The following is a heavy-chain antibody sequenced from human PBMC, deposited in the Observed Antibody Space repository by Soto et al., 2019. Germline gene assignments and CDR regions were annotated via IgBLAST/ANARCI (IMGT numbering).Heavy chain of an antibody. Sequence: GGSLRLSCAASGVTFSSFSFNWVRQAPGKGLEWVSFILSSGGSIYYADSVKGRFTISRDNAKNTLYLQMNSLRDEDTAVYYCSTSYCSSSSCSYINIYYYGMDVWGQGTTVTVSS. CDR2: ILSSGGSI. CDR3: STSYCSSSSCSYINIYYYGMDV. J-gene: IGHJ6*02. V-gene: IGHV3-21*04. CDR1: GVTFSSFS. D-gene: IGHD2-2*01.